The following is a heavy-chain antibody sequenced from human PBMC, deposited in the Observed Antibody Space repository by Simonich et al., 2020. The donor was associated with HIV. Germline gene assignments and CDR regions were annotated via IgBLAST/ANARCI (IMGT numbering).Heavy chain of an antibody. D-gene: IGHD2-2*01. Sequence: EVQLVESGGGLVKPGGSLRLSCAASGFTFSSYSMNWVLQAPGKGLERVSSISSISSYIYYADSVKGRFTISRDNAKNSLYLQMNSLRAEDTAVYYCARDGRKGCSTSCSDYWGQGTLVTVSS. CDR1: GFTFSSYS. CDR3: ARDGRKGCSTSCSDY. CDR2: ISSISSYI. J-gene: IGHJ4*02. V-gene: IGHV3-21*01.